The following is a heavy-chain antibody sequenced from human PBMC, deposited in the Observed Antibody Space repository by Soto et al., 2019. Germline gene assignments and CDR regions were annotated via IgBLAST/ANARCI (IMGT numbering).Heavy chain of an antibody. CDR3: ARGGWLQLRYFDL. CDR2: IYYSGST. Sequence: PSETLSLTCTVSGGSISSGGYYWSWVLHHPGKGLEWIGYIYYSGSTYYNPSLKSRVTISVDTSKNQFSLKLSSVTAADTAVYYCARGGWLQLRYFDLWGRGTLVTVSS. CDR1: GGSISSGGYY. V-gene: IGHV4-31*03. J-gene: IGHJ2*01. D-gene: IGHD5-12*01.